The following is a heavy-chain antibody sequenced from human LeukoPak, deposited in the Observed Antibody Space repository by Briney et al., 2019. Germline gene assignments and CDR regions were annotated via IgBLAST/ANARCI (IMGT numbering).Heavy chain of an antibody. CDR2: IYSGGST. CDR1: GFSVGYNY. J-gene: IGHJ4*02. CDR3: AMSGHTLGTRFEY. V-gene: IGHV3-66*01. D-gene: IGHD1-26*01. Sequence: GGSLRLSCAASGFSVGYNYINWVRQAPGKGLEWVAVIYSGGSTHYSDSVKGIFAMYRDNSKTTVSLQMTSLRADDTAVYYCAMSGHTLGTRFEYWGQGTLVTVSS.